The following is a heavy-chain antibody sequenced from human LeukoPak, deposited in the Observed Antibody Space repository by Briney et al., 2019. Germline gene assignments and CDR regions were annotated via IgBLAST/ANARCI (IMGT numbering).Heavy chain of an antibody. Sequence: ASVKVSCKASGYTFTSYGISWVRQAPGQGLEWMGWINTNTGNPTYAQGFTGRFVFSLDTSVSTSYLLISSLKAEDTAVYYCARRYCSGGTCYSFDYWGQGTLVTVSS. CDR3: ARRYCSGGTCYSFDY. J-gene: IGHJ4*02. CDR1: GYTFTSYG. CDR2: INTNTGNP. V-gene: IGHV7-4-1*02. D-gene: IGHD2-15*01.